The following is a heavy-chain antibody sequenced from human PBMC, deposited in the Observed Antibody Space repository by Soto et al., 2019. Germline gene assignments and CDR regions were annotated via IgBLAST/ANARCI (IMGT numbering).Heavy chain of an antibody. CDR1: GFTFSNYA. CDR2: ISSDGHHK. CDR3: AIGLVVVVKQDWFDP. J-gene: IGHJ5*02. D-gene: IGHD3-22*01. Sequence: QVQLMESGGGVVQPGRSLRLSCAASGFTFSNYAMHWVRQPPGRGLEWVAVISSDGHHKYYADSVKGRFAISRDNSKDTLYLQMNSLRPEDTAVYFCAIGLVVVVKQDWFDPWGQGTLVTVSS. V-gene: IGHV3-30*09.